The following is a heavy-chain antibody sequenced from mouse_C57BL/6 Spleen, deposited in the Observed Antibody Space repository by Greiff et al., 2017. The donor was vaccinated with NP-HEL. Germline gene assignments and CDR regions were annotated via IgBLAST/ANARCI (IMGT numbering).Heavy chain of an antibody. D-gene: IGHD4-1*01. CDR1: GYAFSSSW. V-gene: IGHV1-80*01. Sequence: QVQLQQSGAGLVKPGASVKISCKASGYAFSSSWMNWVKQRPGKGLEWIGQIYPGDGDTNYNGKFKGKATLTADKSSSTAYMQLSSLTSEDSAVYFCARSWGYFDYWGQGTTLTVSS. CDR2: IYPGDGDT. CDR3: ARSWGYFDY. J-gene: IGHJ2*01.